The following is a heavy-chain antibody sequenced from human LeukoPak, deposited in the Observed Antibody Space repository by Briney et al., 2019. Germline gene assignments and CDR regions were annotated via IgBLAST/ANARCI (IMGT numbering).Heavy chain of an antibody. D-gene: IGHD5-18*01. Sequence: PSETLSLTCTVSGGSISSYYWSWIRQPPGKGLEWLGYIYYSGSTNYNPSLKSRVTISVDTSKNQFSLKLSSVTAADTAVYYCARGSNTAMAFYYYYGMDVWGQGTTVTVSS. CDR2: IYYSGST. V-gene: IGHV4-59*01. J-gene: IGHJ6*02. CDR3: ARGSNTAMAFYYYYGMDV. CDR1: GGSISSYY.